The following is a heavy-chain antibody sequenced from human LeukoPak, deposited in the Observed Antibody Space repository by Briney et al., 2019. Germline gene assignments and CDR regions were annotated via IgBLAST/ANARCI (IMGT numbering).Heavy chain of an antibody. CDR3: ARARYYYDSSGYNPYYYYGMDV. V-gene: IGHV4-59*01. D-gene: IGHD3-22*01. CDR1: GGSISSYY. J-gene: IGHJ6*02. CDR2: IYYSGST. Sequence: PSETLSLTCTVSGGSISSYYWSWIRQPPGKGLEWIGYIYYSGSTNYNPSLKSRVTISVDTSKNQFSLKLSSVTAADTAVYYCARARYYYDSSGYNPYYYYGMDVWGQGTTVTVSS.